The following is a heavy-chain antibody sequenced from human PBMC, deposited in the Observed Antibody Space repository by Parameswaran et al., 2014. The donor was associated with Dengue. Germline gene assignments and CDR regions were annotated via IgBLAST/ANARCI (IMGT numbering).Heavy chain of an antibody. CDR3: AGGYTTVVTNDAFDI. V-gene: IGHV4-39*01. Sequence: WIRQPPGKGLEWIGSIYYSGSTYYNPSLKSRVTISVDTSKNQFSLKLSSVTAAGTAVYYCAGGYTTVVTNDAFDIWGQGTMVTVSS. J-gene: IGHJ3*02. CDR2: IYYSGST. D-gene: IGHD4-23*01.